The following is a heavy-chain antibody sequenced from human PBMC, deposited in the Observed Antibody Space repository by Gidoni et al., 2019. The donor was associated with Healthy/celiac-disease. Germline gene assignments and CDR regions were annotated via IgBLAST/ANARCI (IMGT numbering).Heavy chain of an antibody. CDR1: GLTFSSYA. CDR3: AKERSKVYFDY. Sequence: EVQLLESGGGLVQPGGSLRLSGAAPGLTFSSYAMSWVRQGSGKGLEWVSAISGSGGSTYYADSVKGRFTISRDNSKNTLYLQMNSLRAEDTAVYYCAKERSKVYFDYWGQGTLVTVSS. V-gene: IGHV3-23*01. J-gene: IGHJ4*02. CDR2: ISGSGGST.